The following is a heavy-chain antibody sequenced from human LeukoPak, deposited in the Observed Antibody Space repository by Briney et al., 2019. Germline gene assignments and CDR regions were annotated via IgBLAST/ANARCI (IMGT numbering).Heavy chain of an antibody. D-gene: IGHD6-13*01. V-gene: IGHV4-59*08. J-gene: IGHJ4*02. Sequence: SETLSLTCTVSGGSISSYYWSWIRQPPGKGLEWIGYIYYSGSTNYNPSLKSRVTISVDTSKNQFSLKLSSVTAADTAVYYCARALYSSSWPDYWGQGTLVTVSS. CDR3: ARALYSSSWPDY. CDR1: GGSISSYY. CDR2: IYYSGST.